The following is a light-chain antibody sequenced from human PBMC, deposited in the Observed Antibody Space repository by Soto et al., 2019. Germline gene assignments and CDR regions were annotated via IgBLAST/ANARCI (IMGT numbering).Light chain of an antibody. V-gene: IGKV1-5*03. Sequence: DNQMTQSPSTLSASVGDRVTITCRASQSITNYLAWYQQKPGRAPRLLIYEACSVESGVPSRFSGSGSGTEFSLTISSVQPDDFATYYCQQYKSYPWTFGQGTKVDIK. CDR1: QSITNY. CDR2: EAC. J-gene: IGKJ1*01. CDR3: QQYKSYPWT.